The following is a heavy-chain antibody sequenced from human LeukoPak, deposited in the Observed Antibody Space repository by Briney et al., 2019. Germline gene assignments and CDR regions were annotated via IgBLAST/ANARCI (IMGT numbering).Heavy chain of an antibody. J-gene: IGHJ4*02. V-gene: IGHV3-66*02. CDR3: ARSYDFWSGYDY. Sequence: PGGSLRLSCAASGFTVSSIYMTWVRQAPGKGLEWVSIIYGGGNTYYADSVRGRFTISRDNSKNTLYLQMNSPRAEDTAVYYCARSYDFWSGYDYWGQGTLVTVSS. CDR1: GFTVSSIY. CDR2: IYGGGNT. D-gene: IGHD3-3*01.